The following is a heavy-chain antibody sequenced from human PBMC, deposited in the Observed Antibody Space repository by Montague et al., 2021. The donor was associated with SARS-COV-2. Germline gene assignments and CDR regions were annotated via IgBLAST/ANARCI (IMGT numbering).Heavy chain of an antibody. Sequence: ETLSLTCTVSGGSISSHFWSWIRQPPGKGLEWIAYINYVGGSNYNPSLKSRVNVSVETSKNQFSLKLTSLIAADTAVYYCARATSVRGAVSWFDPWGQGILVSVSS. J-gene: IGHJ5*02. CDR2: INYVGGS. V-gene: IGHV4-59*11. CDR3: ARATSVRGAVSWFDP. CDR1: GGSISSHF. D-gene: IGHD3-10*02.